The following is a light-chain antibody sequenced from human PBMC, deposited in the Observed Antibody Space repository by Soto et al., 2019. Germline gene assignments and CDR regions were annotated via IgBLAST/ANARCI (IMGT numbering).Light chain of an antibody. J-gene: IGKJ4*01. CDR1: QSVSSSY. CDR3: QQRSNWPLT. V-gene: IGKV3D-20*02. CDR2: GAS. Sequence: IVLTQSPGTLSLSTGERATLSCRASQSVSSSYLAWYQQKPGQAPRLLIYGASSRATGIPDRFSGSGSGTDFTLTISRLEPEDFAVYYCQQRSNWPLTLGGGTKVDIK.